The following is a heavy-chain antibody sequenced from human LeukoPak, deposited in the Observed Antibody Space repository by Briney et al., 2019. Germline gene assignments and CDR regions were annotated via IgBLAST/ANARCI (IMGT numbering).Heavy chain of an antibody. V-gene: IGHV3-30*02. D-gene: IGHD3-3*01. CDR2: IRYDGSNK. Sequence: GGSLRLSCAASGFTFSSYGMHWVRQAPGKGLEWVAFIRYDGSNKYYADSVKGRFTISRDNSKNTLYLQMNSLRAEDTAVYYCAKDRPIFGVVTPDAFDIWGQGTMVTVSS. J-gene: IGHJ3*02. CDR3: AKDRPIFGVVTPDAFDI. CDR1: GFTFSSYG.